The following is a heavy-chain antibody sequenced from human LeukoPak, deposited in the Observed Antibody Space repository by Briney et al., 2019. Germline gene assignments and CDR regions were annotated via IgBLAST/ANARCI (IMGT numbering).Heavy chain of an antibody. CDR1: GFTFSNSY. J-gene: IGHJ3*02. D-gene: IGHD7-27*01. Sequence: GGSLRLSCAASGFTFSNSYMSWVRQPPGKGLEWVGLIKRKIDGGTTDYAAPVKGRFTISRDDSENTLYVQMNSLKSEDTAVYYCGTGSAFDIWGQGTMVTVYS. CDR2: IKRKIDGGTT. CDR3: GTGSAFDI. V-gene: IGHV3-15*01.